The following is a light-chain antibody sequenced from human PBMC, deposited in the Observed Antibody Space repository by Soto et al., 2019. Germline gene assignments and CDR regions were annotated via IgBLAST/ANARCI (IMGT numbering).Light chain of an antibody. CDR2: GAS. V-gene: IGKV3-15*01. CDR3: QQYKNWPWT. Sequence: EMVMTQSPATLSVSPGERATLSCRASQRISNNLAWYQQKPGQAPRLLIHGASTRATGIPARFSGSGSGTEFTLTISSLQSEDFAVYYCQQYKNWPWTFGQGTKVEIK. J-gene: IGKJ1*01. CDR1: QRISNN.